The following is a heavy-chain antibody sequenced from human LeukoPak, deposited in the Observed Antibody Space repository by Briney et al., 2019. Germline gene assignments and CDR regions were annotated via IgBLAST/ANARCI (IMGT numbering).Heavy chain of an antibody. CDR1: GFSFRSHG. V-gene: IGHV3-48*01. CDR2: ITSSGSSI. CDR3: ARDVATSGWATFY. J-gene: IGHJ4*02. D-gene: IGHD6-19*01. Sequence: PGGSLRLSCAASGFSFRSHGMNWVRQAPGKGLEWVSYITSSGSSIYYADSMKGRFTISRDNAKNSLYLQMNSLRAEDTAVYYCARDVATSGWATFYWGPGTLVTVSS.